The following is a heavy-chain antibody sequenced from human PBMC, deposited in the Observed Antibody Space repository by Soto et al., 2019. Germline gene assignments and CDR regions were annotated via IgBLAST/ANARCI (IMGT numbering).Heavy chain of an antibody. D-gene: IGHD2-2*01. CDR2: NNPGNGDT. V-gene: IGHV1-3*01. CDR1: GYSFTKYG. Sequence: QVQLVQSGTEVKKPGASVKVSCKTSGYSFTKYGLHWVRQAPGQSLEWMGWNNPGNGDTKYSQKFQGRVTITRDTSATTAYMELSSLRSEDSAVFYCARTDCSSTSCYNYYYYGMDVWGQGTTVTVSS. CDR3: ARTDCSSTSCYNYYYYGMDV. J-gene: IGHJ6*02.